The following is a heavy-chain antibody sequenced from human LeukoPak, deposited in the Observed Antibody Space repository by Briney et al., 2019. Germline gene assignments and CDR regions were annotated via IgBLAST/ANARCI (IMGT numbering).Heavy chain of an antibody. V-gene: IGHV4-39*07. CDR1: GGSISSSSYY. Sequence: SETLSLTCTVSGGSISSSSYYWGWIRQPPGKGLEWIGSIYYSGSTNYNPSLKSRVTISLDTSKNQFSLNLSSVTAADTAVYYCARDSFRRSSTGSFDIWGQGTMVTVSS. CDR2: IYYSGST. J-gene: IGHJ3*02. D-gene: IGHD3-22*01. CDR3: ARDSFRRSSTGSFDI.